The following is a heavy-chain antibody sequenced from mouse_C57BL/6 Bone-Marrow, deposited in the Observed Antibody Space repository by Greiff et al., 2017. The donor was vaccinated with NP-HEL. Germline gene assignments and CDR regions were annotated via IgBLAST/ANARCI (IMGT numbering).Heavy chain of an antibody. D-gene: IGHD1-1*02. CDR1: GYTFTSYW. J-gene: IGHJ4*01. V-gene: IGHV1-69*01. Sequence: VQLQQPGAELVMPGASVKLSCKASGYTFTSYWMHWVKQRPGQGLEWIGEIDPSDSYTNYNQKFKGKSTLTVDKSSSTAYMQLSSLTSEDSAVYYCEREGGKGCCYCAMDYWGQGTSVTVSS. CDR2: IDPSDSYT. CDR3: EREGGKGCCYCAMDY.